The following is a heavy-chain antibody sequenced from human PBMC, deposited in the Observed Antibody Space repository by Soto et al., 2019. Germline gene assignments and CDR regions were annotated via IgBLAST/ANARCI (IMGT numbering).Heavy chain of an antibody. Sequence: QLQLQESGSGLVKPSQTLSLTCAVSGGSISSGGYSWSWIRQPPGKGLEWIGYIYHSGSTYYNPSXXXXXXXXXXXXXXXXXXXXXXXXXXXXXXXXXXXXLVTTLHYWGQGTLVTVSS. J-gene: IGHJ4*02. CDR2: IYHSGST. V-gene: IGHV4-30-2*01. CDR3: XXXLVTTLHY. D-gene: IGHD4-17*01. CDR1: GGSISSGGYS.